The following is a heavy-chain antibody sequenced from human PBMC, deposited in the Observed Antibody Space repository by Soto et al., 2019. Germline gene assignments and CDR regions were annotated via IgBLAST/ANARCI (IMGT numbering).Heavy chain of an antibody. V-gene: IGHV3-74*01. CDR3: ARDDYDILTGYYEKTHY. CDR1: GFTFSSYW. CDR2: INSDGSST. J-gene: IGHJ4*02. D-gene: IGHD3-9*01. Sequence: GGSLRLSCAASGFTFSSYWMHWVRQAPGKGLVWVSRINSDGSSTSYADSVKGRFTISRDNAKNTLYLQMNSLRAEDTAVYYCARDDYDILTGYYEKTHYWGQGTLVTVSS.